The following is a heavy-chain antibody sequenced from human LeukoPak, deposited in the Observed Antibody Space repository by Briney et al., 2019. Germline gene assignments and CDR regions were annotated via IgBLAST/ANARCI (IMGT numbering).Heavy chain of an antibody. J-gene: IGHJ6*03. CDR3: ARWRGSYSSSRWDYYMDV. V-gene: IGHV4-34*01. D-gene: IGHD6-13*01. CDR2: INHSGST. Sequence: SETLSLTCAVYGGSFSGYYWSWIRQPPGKGLEWIGEINHSGSTNYNPSLKSRVTISVDTSKNQFSLKLSSVTAADTAVYYCARWRGSYSSSRWDYYMDVWGKGTTVTVSS. CDR1: GGSFSGYY.